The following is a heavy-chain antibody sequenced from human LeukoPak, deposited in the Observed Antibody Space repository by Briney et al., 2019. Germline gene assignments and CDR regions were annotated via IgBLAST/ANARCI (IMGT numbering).Heavy chain of an antibody. CDR2: ISYNGGRK. CDR3: ARQEARNYYYEGLDH. Sequence: GRSLRLSCVASGFSFSGYAIHWVRQAPGKGLEWVALISYNGGRKDYADSVKGRFTIDRDNSKNTVYLQMNSLRPDDTAIYFCARQEARNYYYEGLDHWGQGNLVTVSS. V-gene: IGHV3-30*04. J-gene: IGHJ4*02. D-gene: IGHD3-22*01. CDR1: GFSFSGYA.